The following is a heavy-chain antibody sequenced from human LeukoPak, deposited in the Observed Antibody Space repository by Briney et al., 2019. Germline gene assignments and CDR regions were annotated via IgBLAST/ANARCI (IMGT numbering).Heavy chain of an antibody. J-gene: IGHJ4*02. CDR3: ARDTYRFDDF. CDR2: INEDGSDK. V-gene: IGHV3-7*01. Sequence: GGSLRLSCAASGFTFSSYWMSWVRQAPGKGLEWVASINEDGSDKYYVDSVEGRFTISRDNAKNSLYLQMSSLRAEDTALYYCARDTYRFDDFWGQGTLVTVSS. CDR1: GFTFSSYW.